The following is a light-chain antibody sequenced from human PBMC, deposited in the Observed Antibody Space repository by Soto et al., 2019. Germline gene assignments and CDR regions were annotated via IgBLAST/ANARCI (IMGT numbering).Light chain of an antibody. CDR1: QDISNY. CDR2: DAS. V-gene: IGKV1-33*01. CDR3: QQYDNLPIT. J-gene: IGKJ5*01. Sequence: DLQMTQSPSSLSASVGDRVTITCRASQDISNYLNWYQQKPGKAPKLLIYDASNLERGVPSRFSGSGSGTDFTFTISSLQPEDIATYYCQQYDNLPITFGQGTRLEIK.